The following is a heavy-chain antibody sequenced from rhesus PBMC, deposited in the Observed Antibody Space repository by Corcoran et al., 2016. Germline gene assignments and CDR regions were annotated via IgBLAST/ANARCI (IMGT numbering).Heavy chain of an antibody. D-gene: IGHD5-24*01. Sequence: EVQLVQSGAEVKRPGESLKISCKTSGYSFTSYWISWVRQMPGKGLEWMGAINPSDSDTRYSPSFQGQVTISADKSISTTYLQWSSLKASDSATYYCAKGSQWVQLGYFDYWGQGVLVTVSS. CDR3: AKGSQWVQLGYFDY. CDR2: INPSDSDT. V-gene: IGHV5-2*01. CDR1: GYSFTSYW. J-gene: IGHJ4*01.